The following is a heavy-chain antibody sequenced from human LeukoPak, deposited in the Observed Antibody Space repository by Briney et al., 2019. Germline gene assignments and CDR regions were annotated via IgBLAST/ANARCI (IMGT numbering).Heavy chain of an antibody. D-gene: IGHD4-17*01. V-gene: IGHV4-34*01. J-gene: IGHJ6*02. CDR3: ARDGKRYGDYFQYYYYVMDV. CDR1: GGSFSGYY. CDR2: INHSGST. Sequence: SETLSLTCAVYGGSFSGYYWSWIRQPPGKGLEWIGEINHSGSTNYNPSLKSRVTISVDTSKNQFSLKLSSVTAADTAVYYCARDGKRYGDYFQYYYYVMDVWGQGTTVTVSS.